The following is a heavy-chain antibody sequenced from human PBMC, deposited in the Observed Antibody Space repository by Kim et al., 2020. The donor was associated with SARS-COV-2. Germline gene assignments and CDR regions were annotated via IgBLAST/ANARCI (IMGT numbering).Heavy chain of an antibody. V-gene: IGHV3-15*01. CDR3: STSYFDSSGQKD. D-gene: IGHD3-22*01. J-gene: IGHJ4*02. Sequence: DYAAPVEGRFTISRDDSKTTLYLQMNSLKTEDTAFYYCSTSYFDSSGQKDWGQGTLVTVSS.